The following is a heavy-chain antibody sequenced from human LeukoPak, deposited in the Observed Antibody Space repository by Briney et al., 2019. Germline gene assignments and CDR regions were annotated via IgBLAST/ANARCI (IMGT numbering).Heavy chain of an antibody. D-gene: IGHD3-22*01. Sequence: PGGSLRLSCAASGFTFSDYYMSWIRQAPGKGLEWVSYISSSGSTIYYADSVKGRFTISRDNAKNSLYLQMNSLRAEDTAVYYCASRHYYDSSAYGDAFDIWGQGTMVIVSS. CDR1: GFTFSDYY. V-gene: IGHV3-11*04. CDR2: ISSSGSTI. CDR3: ASRHYYDSSAYGDAFDI. J-gene: IGHJ3*02.